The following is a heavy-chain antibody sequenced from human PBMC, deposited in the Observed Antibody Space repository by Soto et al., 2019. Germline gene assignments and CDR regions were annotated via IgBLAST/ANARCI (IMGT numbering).Heavy chain of an antibody. CDR2: IYDSGST. CDR1: GGSISSSY. V-gene: IGHV4-59*12. J-gene: IGHJ4*02. CDR3: ARGPPHHY. Sequence: SETLSLTCTVSGGSISSSYWSWIRQPPGKGLEWIGYIYDSGSTYYNSSLKSRVTMSVDTSKNQFSLKLSSVTAADTAIYYCARGPPHHYWGQGTLVTVSS.